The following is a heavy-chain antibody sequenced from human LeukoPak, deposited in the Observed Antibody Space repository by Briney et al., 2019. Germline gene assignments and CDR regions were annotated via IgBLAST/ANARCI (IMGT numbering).Heavy chain of an antibody. CDR3: ARGTKTVVAATFTALFY. CDR2: INHSGST. D-gene: IGHD2-15*01. Sequence: SETLSLTRAVYGGSFSGYYRSWIRQPPGKGLEWIGEINHSGSTNYNPSLKSRVTISVDTSKNQFSLKLSSVTAADTAVYYCARGTKTVVAATFTALFYWGQGTLVTVSS. V-gene: IGHV4-34*01. CDR1: GGSFSGYY. J-gene: IGHJ4*02.